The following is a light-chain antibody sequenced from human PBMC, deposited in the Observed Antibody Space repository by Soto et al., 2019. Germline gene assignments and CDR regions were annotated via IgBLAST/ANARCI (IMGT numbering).Light chain of an antibody. J-gene: IGLJ2*01. V-gene: IGLV2-14*01. CDR3: SSYTSSSTLV. Sequence: QSALTQPASVSGSPGQSITISCTGTRSDVGGYNYVSWYQQHPGKAPKLMSYDVSNRPSGVSNRFSGSKSGDTASLTISGLQAEDEADYYFSSYTSSSTLVFCGGTKLTVL. CDR1: RSDVGGYNY. CDR2: DVS.